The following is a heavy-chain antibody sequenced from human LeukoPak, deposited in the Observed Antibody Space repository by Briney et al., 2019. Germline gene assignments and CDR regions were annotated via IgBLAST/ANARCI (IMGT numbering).Heavy chain of an antibody. CDR1: GYTFTSYA. Sequence: ASVKVSCKASGYTFTSYAMNWVRQAPGQGLEWMGWINTNTGNPTYAQGFTGRFVFSLDTSVSTAYLQISSLKAEDTAVYYCARCNYYDSSGYYAPGDYYYYYYMDVWGKGTTVTVSS. CDR3: ARCNYYDSSGYYAPGDYYYYYYMDV. D-gene: IGHD3-22*01. J-gene: IGHJ6*03. CDR2: INTNTGNP. V-gene: IGHV7-4-1*02.